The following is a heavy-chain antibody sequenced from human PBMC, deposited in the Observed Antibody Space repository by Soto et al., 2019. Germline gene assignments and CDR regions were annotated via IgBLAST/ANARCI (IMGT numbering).Heavy chain of an antibody. CDR2: INPNSGGT. Sequence: ASVKVSCKASGYTFTGYYMHWVRQAPGQGLEWMGWINPNSGGTNYAQKFQGWVTMTRDTSISTAYMELSRLRSDDTAVYYCARSSNYVSARRYYYYGMDVWGQGTTVTV. D-gene: IGHD4-4*01. J-gene: IGHJ6*02. CDR1: GYTFTGYY. V-gene: IGHV1-2*04. CDR3: ARSSNYVSARRYYYYGMDV.